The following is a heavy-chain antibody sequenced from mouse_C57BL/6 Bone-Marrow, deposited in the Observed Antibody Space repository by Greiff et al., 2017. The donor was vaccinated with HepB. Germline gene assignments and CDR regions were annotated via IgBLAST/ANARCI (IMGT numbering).Heavy chain of an antibody. V-gene: IGHV1-26*01. CDR1: GYTFTDYY. Sequence: EVQLQQSGPELVKPGASVKISCKASGYTFTDYYMNWVNQSHGKSLEWIGDINPNNGGTSYNQKFKGKATLTVDKSSSTSYMEHRILTSEDSAVYSFATKGLTTVVATDYWGQGTTLTVSS. J-gene: IGHJ2*01. CDR3: ATKGLTTVVATDY. CDR2: INPNNGGT. D-gene: IGHD1-1*01.